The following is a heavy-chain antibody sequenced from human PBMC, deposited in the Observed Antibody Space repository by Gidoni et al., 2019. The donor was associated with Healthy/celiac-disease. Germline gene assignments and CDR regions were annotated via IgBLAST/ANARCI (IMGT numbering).Heavy chain of an antibody. CDR2: IRSKAYGGTT. D-gene: IGHD3-10*01. J-gene: IGHJ3*02. CDR3: TFTDLGGLDAFDI. CDR1: GFTFGDYA. V-gene: IGHV3-49*05. Sequence: EVQLVESGGGLVKPGRSLRLSCTASGFTFGDYAMSWFRQAPGKGLEWVGFIRSKAYGGTTEYAASVKGRFTISRDDSKSIAYLQMNSLKTEDTAVYYCTFTDLGGLDAFDIWGQGTMVTVSS.